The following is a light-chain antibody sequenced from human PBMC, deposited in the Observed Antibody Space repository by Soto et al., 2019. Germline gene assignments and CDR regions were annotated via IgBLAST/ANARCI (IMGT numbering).Light chain of an antibody. CDR2: ANS. V-gene: IGLV1-40*01. Sequence: QSALTQPPSVSGASGQRVIVSCTGSTSNIGAGYDVHWYQQLPGTSPKLLIFANSNRPSGVPDRFSASRSGSSASLTITGLQAEDEADYYCQSYDTSLSGSYVFGSGTKVTV. CDR1: TSNIGAGYD. J-gene: IGLJ1*01. CDR3: QSYDTSLSGSYV.